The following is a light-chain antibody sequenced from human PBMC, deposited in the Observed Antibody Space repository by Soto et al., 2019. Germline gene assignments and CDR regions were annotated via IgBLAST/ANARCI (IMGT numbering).Light chain of an antibody. CDR3: CAFTSAGTGV. J-gene: IGLJ3*02. CDR1: SSDVGSHPL. CDR2: EDT. V-gene: IGLV2-23*01. Sequence: QSALTQPASVSGSPGQSITISCAGTSSDVGSHPLVSWYQQHPGKAPKLMISEDTKRPSGVPNRFSGSKSGNMASLTISGLQAEDEADYYCCAFTSAGTGVFGGGTKVTVL.